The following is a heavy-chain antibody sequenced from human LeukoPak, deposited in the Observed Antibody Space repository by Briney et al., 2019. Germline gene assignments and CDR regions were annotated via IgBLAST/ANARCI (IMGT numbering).Heavy chain of an antibody. CDR3: ARVEGRFLEWLFPPIGAFDI. J-gene: IGHJ3*02. V-gene: IGHV3-48*01. CDR1: GFTFSNYS. CDR2: ISSSSSTI. D-gene: IGHD3-3*01. Sequence: GGSLRLSCAASGFTFSNYSMNWARQAPGKGLEWVSYISSSSSTIYYADSVKGRFTISRDNAKNSLDLQMNSLRAEDTAVYYCARVEGRFLEWLFPPIGAFDIWGQGTMVTVSS.